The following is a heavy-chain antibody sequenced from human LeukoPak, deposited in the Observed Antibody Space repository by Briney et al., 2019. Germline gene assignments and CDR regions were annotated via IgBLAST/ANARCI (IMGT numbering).Heavy chain of an antibody. CDR3: AISSGWSRDY. CDR2: IYTSGST. D-gene: IGHD6-19*01. V-gene: IGHV4-61*02. Sequence: TLSLTCTVSGGSISSGDYYWSWIRQPAGKGLEWIGRIYTSGSTNYNPSLKSRVTMSVDTSKNQFSLKLSSVTAADTAVYYCAISSGWSRDYWGQGTLVTVSS. J-gene: IGHJ4*02. CDR1: GGSISSGDYY.